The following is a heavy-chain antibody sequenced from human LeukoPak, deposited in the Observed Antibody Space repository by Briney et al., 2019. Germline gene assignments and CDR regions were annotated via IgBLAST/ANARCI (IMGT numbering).Heavy chain of an antibody. CDR2: ISSDGYTI. J-gene: IGHJ4*02. Sequence: GSLRLSCAASGFTFSNAWMNWVRQAPGKGLEWVSYISSDGYTIHYADSVKGRFTISRDNAKNSLYLQVNSLRAEDTSIYYCAREGDIRGGLIFPRPLDYWGQGTLVTVSS. V-gene: IGHV3-48*01. CDR3: AREGDIRGGLIFPRPLDY. D-gene: IGHD2-21*01. CDR1: GFTFSNAW.